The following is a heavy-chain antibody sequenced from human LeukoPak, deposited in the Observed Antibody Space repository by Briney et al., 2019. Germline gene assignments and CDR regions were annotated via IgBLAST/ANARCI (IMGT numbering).Heavy chain of an antibody. CDR1: GYTFTTYG. D-gene: IGHD6-13*01. CDR3: ARMSGTYSSPDY. J-gene: IGHJ4*02. V-gene: IGHV1-18*01. Sequence: ASVKVSCKASGYTFTTYGITWVRQAPGQGLEWMGRISGYNSNRKYAQKFQDRVTMTTDTPTSTAYMELRSLRSDDTAVYYCARMSGTYSSPDYWGRGTLVTVSS. CDR2: ISGYNSNR.